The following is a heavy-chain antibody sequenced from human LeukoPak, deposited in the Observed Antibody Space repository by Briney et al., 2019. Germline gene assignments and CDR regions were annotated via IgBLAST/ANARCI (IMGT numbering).Heavy chain of an antibody. D-gene: IGHD3-16*01. CDR1: GFTFSSYA. J-gene: IGHJ4*02. Sequence: PGGSLRLSCAASGFTFSSYAMSWVRQAPGKGLEWVGRIKSKTDGGTTDYAAPVKGRFTISRDDSKNTLYLQMNSLKTEDTAVYYCTTEGSESAYYDYVWGSRDYWGQGTLVTVSS. V-gene: IGHV3-15*01. CDR2: IKSKTDGGTT. CDR3: TTEGSESAYYDYVWGSRDY.